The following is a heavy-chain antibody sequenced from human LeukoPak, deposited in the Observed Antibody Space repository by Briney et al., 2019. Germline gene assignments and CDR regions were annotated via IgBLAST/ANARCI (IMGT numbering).Heavy chain of an antibody. CDR3: ARDRTTVTTYGWFDP. Sequence: PGGSLRLSCAASGFTFSDYYMSWIRQAPGKGLEWVSYISSSGSTIYYADSVKGRFTISRDNAKNSLYLQMNSLRAEDTAVYYCARDRTTVTTYGWFDPWGQGTLVTVSS. CDR1: GFTFSDYY. CDR2: ISSSGSTI. V-gene: IGHV3-11*01. J-gene: IGHJ5*02. D-gene: IGHD4-17*01.